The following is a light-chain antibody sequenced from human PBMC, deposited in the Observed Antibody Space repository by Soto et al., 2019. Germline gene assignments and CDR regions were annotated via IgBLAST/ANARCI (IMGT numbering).Light chain of an antibody. Sequence: DIVLTQTPLSSPVTLGQPASISCRSSQSLVHSDGNTYLSWFHQRPGQPPRLLIDKVSNRFSGVPDRFSVSGAGTDVTLKISRVEAEDVGVYFCLQATQYRPYTFGQGTKLEIK. CDR2: KVS. CDR1: QSLVHSDGNTY. V-gene: IGKV2-24*01. J-gene: IGKJ2*01. CDR3: LQATQYRPYT.